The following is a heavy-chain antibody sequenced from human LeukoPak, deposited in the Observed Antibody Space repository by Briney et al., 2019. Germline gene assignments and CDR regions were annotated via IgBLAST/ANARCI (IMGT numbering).Heavy chain of an antibody. J-gene: IGHJ5*02. CDR1: GGSISSYY. Sequence: PSETLSLTCTVSGGSISSYYWSWIRQPAGKGLEWIGRIYTSGSTNYNPSLKSRVTMSVDTSKNQFSLKLSSVTAADTAVYYCARRQYCSSTSCPDNWFDPWGQGTLVTVSS. CDR3: ARRQYCSSTSCPDNWFDP. CDR2: IYTSGST. V-gene: IGHV4-4*07. D-gene: IGHD2-2*01.